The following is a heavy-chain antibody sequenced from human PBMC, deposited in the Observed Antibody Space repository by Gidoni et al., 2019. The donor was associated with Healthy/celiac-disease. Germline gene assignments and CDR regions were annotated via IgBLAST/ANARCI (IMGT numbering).Heavy chain of an antibody. CDR1: GSTFSSYG. CDR2: ISYDGSNK. CDR3: AKDSLVTTSFDY. V-gene: IGHV3-30*18. D-gene: IGHD4-17*01. J-gene: IGHJ4*02. Sequence: QVQLVESGGGVVQPGGALRLSCAASGSTFSSYGMHWVRQAPGKGLEWVAVISYDGSNKYYADSVKGRFTISRDNSKNTLYLQMNSLRAEDTAVYYCAKDSLVTTSFDYWGQGTLVTVSS.